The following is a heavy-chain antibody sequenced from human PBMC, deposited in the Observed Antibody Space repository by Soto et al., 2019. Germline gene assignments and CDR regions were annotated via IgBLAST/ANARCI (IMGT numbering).Heavy chain of an antibody. J-gene: IGHJ5*02. D-gene: IGHD1-20*01. V-gene: IGHV3-30*18. CDR3: AKKALTASASSWLDP. Sequence: QVQLVESGGGVVQPGGSLRLSCAASGFTFSSYGMHWVRQAPGKGLEWVAIISYDGSKRYYEDSVKGRFTLSRDNSKNTLYLQMKSLRGEDTAMYYCAKKALTASASSWLDPWGQGALVTVSS. CDR1: GFTFSSYG. CDR2: ISYDGSKR.